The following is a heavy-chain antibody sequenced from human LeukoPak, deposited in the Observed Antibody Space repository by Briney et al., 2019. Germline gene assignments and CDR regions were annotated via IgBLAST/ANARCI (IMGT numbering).Heavy chain of an antibody. CDR3: ARDLSRIHLWSNPYFDY. J-gene: IGHJ4*02. CDR2: IKQDGSEK. Sequence: GGSLKLSCAASGFSFTTYWMSWVRQAPGKGLEWVANIKQDGSEKYYVDSVKGRFTISRDNAKNSLYLQMNSLRAEDTAVYYCARDLSRIHLWSNPYFDYWGQGTLVTVSS. CDR1: GFSFTTYW. V-gene: IGHV3-7*01. D-gene: IGHD5-18*01.